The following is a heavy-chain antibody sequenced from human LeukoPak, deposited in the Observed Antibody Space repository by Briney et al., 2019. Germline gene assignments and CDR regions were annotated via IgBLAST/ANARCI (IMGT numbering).Heavy chain of an antibody. CDR1: GYTFTIYY. D-gene: IGHD3-22*01. J-gene: IGHJ4*02. V-gene: IGHV1-46*01. CDR2: INPSGGST. Sequence: ASVKVSCKASGYTFTIYYLYWVRQAPGQGLEWMGVINPSGGSTTSAQKFQGRVTMTRDTSTSTVYMELRSLRSEDTAVYYCARGPGPADDGGGYCFDYWGQGTLVTVSS. CDR3: ARGPGPADDGGGYCFDY.